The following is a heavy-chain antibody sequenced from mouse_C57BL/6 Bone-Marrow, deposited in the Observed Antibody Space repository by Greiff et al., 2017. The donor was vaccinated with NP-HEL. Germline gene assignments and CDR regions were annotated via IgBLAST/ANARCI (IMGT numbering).Heavy chain of an antibody. CDR2: INPNNGGT. J-gene: IGHJ4*01. V-gene: IGHV1-22*01. CDR1: GYTFTDYN. D-gene: IGHD2-1*01. CDR3: ARGGNRGHYYAMDY. Sequence: EVMLVESGPELVKPGASVKMSCKASGYTFTDYNMHWVKQSHGKSLEWIGYINPNNGGTSYNQKFKGKATLTVNKSSSTAYMELRSLTSEDSAVYYCARGGNRGHYYAMDYWGQGTSVTVSS.